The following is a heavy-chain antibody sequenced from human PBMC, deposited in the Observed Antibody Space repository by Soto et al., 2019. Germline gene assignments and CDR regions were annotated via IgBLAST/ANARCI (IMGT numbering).Heavy chain of an antibody. CDR3: AKEKRYGSGSLHYYGMDV. Sequence: EVQLLESGGGLVQPGGSLRLSCAASGFTFSSYAMNWVRQAPGKGLEWVSAISGSGGTTYYADSVKGRFTISRDNSKNMLYLQMNRLRAEDTAVYYCAKEKRYGSGSLHYYGMDVWGQGTTVTVSS. CDR1: GFTFSSYA. J-gene: IGHJ6*02. CDR2: ISGSGGTT. D-gene: IGHD3-10*01. V-gene: IGHV3-23*01.